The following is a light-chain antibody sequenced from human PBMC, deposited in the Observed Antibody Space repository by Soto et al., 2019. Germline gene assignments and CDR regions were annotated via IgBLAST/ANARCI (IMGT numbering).Light chain of an antibody. CDR3: SSYTSEGTGV. Sequence: QSALTQPASVSGSPGQSITISCTGTSSDVGGYNYVSWYQQHPGKAPKLMIYDVSNRPSGVSNRFSGSKSGNTASLTISGLQAEDEADYYCSSYTSEGTGVFGGGTKVTVL. J-gene: IGLJ2*01. V-gene: IGLV2-14*01. CDR2: DVS. CDR1: SSDVGGYNY.